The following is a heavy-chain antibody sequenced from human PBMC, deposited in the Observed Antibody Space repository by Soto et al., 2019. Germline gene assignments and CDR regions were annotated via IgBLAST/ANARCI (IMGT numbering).Heavy chain of an antibody. J-gene: IGHJ4*02. Sequence: SETRSLTCGVSGGSISSSNWWGWVRQPPGKGLEWIGEIYHSGSTNYNPSLKSRVTISVDKSKNQFSLKLSSVTAADTAVYYCARLGDDYGDYKSAGYFDYWGQGTLVTVSS. CDR2: IYHSGST. V-gene: IGHV4-4*02. CDR3: ARLGDDYGDYKSAGYFDY. D-gene: IGHD4-17*01. CDR1: GGSISSSNW.